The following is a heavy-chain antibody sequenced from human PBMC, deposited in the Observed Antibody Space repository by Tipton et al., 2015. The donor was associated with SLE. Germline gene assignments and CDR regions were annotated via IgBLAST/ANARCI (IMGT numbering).Heavy chain of an antibody. Sequence: TLSLTCTVSGGSISSHHWGWIRQPPGKGLEWIGSMYYSGNTYYNPSFKSRVTISRDTSKNQFSLRLSSVTAADTAVYYCAKRRAATGLFSERGWFDPWGQGTLVIVSS. D-gene: IGHD6-25*01. CDR2: MYYSGNT. V-gene: IGHV4-39*01. CDR3: AKRRAATGLFSERGWFDP. J-gene: IGHJ5*02. CDR1: GGSISSHH.